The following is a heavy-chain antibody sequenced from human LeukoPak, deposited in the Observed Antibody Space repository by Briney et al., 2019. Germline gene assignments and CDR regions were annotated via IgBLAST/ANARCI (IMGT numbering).Heavy chain of an antibody. V-gene: IGHV4-39*01. CDR2: IYYSGST. D-gene: IGHD5-24*01. J-gene: IGHJ3*02. CDR3: ARLERRSTFDI. CDR1: GGSISSSSYY. Sequence: PSETLSLTCTVSGGSISSSSYYWGWIRQPPGRGLEWIGSIYYSGSTYYNPSLKSRVTISVDTSKNQFSLKLSSVTAADTAVYYCARLERRSTFDIWGQGTMVTVSS.